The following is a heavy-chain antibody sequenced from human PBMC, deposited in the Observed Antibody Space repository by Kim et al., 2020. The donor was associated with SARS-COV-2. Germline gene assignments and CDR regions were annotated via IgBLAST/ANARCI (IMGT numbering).Heavy chain of an antibody. CDR2: IYYSGST. D-gene: IGHD3-22*01. V-gene: IGHV4-39*01. CDR3: DRNYESSGYYLKSYYFDY. CDR1: GGSISSSSYY. Sequence: SETLSLTCTVSGGSISSSSYYWGWIRQPPGQGLEWIGSIYYSGSTYYNPSLKSRATISVDTSKNQFSLKLSSVTAADTAVYYCDRNYESSGYYLKSYYFDYWRQGDLVTVSS. J-gene: IGHJ4*02.